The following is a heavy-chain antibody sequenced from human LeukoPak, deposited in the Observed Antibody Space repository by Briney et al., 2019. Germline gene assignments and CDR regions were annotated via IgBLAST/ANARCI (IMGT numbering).Heavy chain of an antibody. Sequence: PGGSLRLSCAASGFTVSSNYMSWVRQAPGKGLEWVSVIYSGGSTYYADSVKGRFTISRDNSKNTPYLQMNSLRAEDTAVYYCARVPWGHYFDYWGQGTLVTVPS. CDR1: GFTVSSNY. V-gene: IGHV3-66*01. CDR3: ARVPWGHYFDY. CDR2: IYSGGST. J-gene: IGHJ4*02. D-gene: IGHD7-27*01.